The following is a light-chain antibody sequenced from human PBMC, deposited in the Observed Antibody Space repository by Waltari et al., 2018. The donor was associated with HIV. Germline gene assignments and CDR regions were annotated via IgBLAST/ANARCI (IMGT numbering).Light chain of an antibody. CDR2: RNN. J-gene: IGLJ3*02. V-gene: IGLV1-47*01. CDR3: AAWDGSLSGRV. Sequence: QSVLTQPPSASGTPGQRVTISCSGSSSNIGSNYVYWYQQLPGTAPKLLIYRNNPRPSGVPHRFSGSKSGTSASLAISGLRSEDEAAYYCAAWDGSLSGRVFGGGTKLTVL. CDR1: SSNIGSNY.